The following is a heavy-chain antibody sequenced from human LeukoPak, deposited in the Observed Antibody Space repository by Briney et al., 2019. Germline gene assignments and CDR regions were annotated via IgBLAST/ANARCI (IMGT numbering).Heavy chain of an antibody. CDR1: GFTFSSYA. Sequence: GGSLRLSCAASGFTFSSYAMSWVRQAPGKGLEWVSAISGSGGSTYYADSVKGRFTISRDNSKNTLYLQMNSLRDEDTAVYYCARDNSYNWNDVPDYWGQGTLVTVSS. V-gene: IGHV3-23*01. CDR2: ISGSGGST. D-gene: IGHD1-20*01. J-gene: IGHJ4*02. CDR3: ARDNSYNWNDVPDY.